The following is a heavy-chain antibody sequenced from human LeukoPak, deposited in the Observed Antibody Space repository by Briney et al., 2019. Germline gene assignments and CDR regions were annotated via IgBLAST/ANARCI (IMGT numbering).Heavy chain of an antibody. D-gene: IGHD3-9*01. J-gene: IGHJ4*02. CDR3: AREPYDILTGYYGY. CDR2: VSGSAFST. Sequence: GGSLRLSCAASGFTFGSYGMSWVRQAPGKGLEWVSAVSGSAFSTYYADSVKGRFTISRDNSKDTLYLQMNTLRAEDTAVYYCAREPYDILTGYYGYWGQGTLVTVSS. CDR1: GFTFGSYG. V-gene: IGHV3-23*01.